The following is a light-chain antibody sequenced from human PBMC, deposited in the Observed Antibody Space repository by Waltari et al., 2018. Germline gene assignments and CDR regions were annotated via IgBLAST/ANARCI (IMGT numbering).Light chain of an antibody. J-gene: IGKJ3*01. CDR1: QNINSY. V-gene: IGKV1-33*01. Sequence: DMEMTQSPSSLSASFGDTGSITCLASQNINSYLNWYQQKPGKAPKLLIYDASNLETGVTSRFSGSGSGTEFSFTISSLQPEDVATYYCLQYDHLPFEFGPGTKVNIK. CDR3: LQYDHLPFE. CDR2: DAS.